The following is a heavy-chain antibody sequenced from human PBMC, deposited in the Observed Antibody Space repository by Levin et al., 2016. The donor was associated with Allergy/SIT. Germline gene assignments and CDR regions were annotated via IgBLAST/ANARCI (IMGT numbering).Heavy chain of an antibody. CDR3: ARGAYVVVVAGSKRKNLYYMDA. J-gene: IGHJ6*03. CDR2: ISDDGNKK. Sequence: WIRQPPGKGLEWVAGISDDGNKKYYADSVKGRFTISRDTSQNRLFLQMISLRADDTARYYCARGAYVVVVAGSKRKNLYYMDAWGKGTTVTVSS. D-gene: IGHD2-15*01. V-gene: IGHV3-30-3*01.